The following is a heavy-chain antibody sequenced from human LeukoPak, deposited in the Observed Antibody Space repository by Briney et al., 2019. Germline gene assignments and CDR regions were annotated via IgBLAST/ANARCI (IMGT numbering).Heavy chain of an antibody. V-gene: IGHV3-73*01. CDR2: IRSKANSYAT. D-gene: IGHD5-24*01. J-gene: IGHJ3*01. CDR3: AMKAVPRPRLHDAFDF. CDR1: GFTFSGSA. Sequence: GGSLRLSCAASGFTFSGSAMHWVRQASGKGLEWVGHIRSKANSYATAYAASVKGRFTISRDDSKNTLYLQMNSLRADDTAVYYCAMKAVPRPRLHDAFDFWGQGTVVSVSS.